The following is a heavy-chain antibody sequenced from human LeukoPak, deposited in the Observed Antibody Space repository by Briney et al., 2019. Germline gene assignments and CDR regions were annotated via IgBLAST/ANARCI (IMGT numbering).Heavy chain of an antibody. D-gene: IGHD5-18*01. CDR3: ARDSDTDLYFDY. J-gene: IGHJ4*02. CDR1: GFTFSSYS. CDR2: ISSSSSYI. Sequence: EGSLRLSCAASGFTFSSYSMNWVRQAPGKGLEWVSSISSSSSYIYYADSVKGRFTISRDNAKNSLYLQMNSLRAEDTAVYYCARDSDTDLYFDYWGQGTLVTVSS. V-gene: IGHV3-21*01.